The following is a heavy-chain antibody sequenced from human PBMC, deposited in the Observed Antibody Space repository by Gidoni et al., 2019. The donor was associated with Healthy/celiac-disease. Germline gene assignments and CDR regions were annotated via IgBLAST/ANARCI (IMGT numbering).Heavy chain of an antibody. D-gene: IGHD3-22*01. V-gene: IGHV3-48*02. J-gene: IGHJ3*02. CDR2: ISSSSSTI. CDR1: GFTFSHYN. Sequence: EVQLVESGGGLVQPGGSLRLSCAASGFTFSHYNMNWVRQAPGKGLEGVSYISSSSSTIYYADSVKGRFTISRDNAKNSLYLQMNSLRDEDTAVYYCARAELTVFDYYDSSGIPADAFDIWGQGTMVTVSS. CDR3: ARAELTVFDYYDSSGIPADAFDI.